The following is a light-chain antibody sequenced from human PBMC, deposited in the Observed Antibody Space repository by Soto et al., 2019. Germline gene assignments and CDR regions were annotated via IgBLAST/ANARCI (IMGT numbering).Light chain of an antibody. Sequence: DIQMTQSPSSLSASVGDRVTITCRASQGIRDALGWYQQKPGKAPKRLIYAASSLQSGVPSRFSGSGSGTEFTLTISSLQPEDCATYYCLQNNSYPQTFGQGTKVEIK. CDR1: QGIRDA. CDR2: AAS. J-gene: IGKJ1*01. V-gene: IGKV1-17*01. CDR3: LQNNSYPQT.